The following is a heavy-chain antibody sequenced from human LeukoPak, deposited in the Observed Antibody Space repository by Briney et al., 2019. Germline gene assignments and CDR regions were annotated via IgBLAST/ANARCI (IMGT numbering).Heavy chain of an antibody. CDR3: AKNGDRGAYCSGGSCYPYYYYYMDV. Sequence: PGGSLRLSCAASGFTFSSYGMSWVRQAPGKVLEWVSAVSSSGGTTYYADSVKGRFTISRDNSKNTLSLQMNSLRAEETAIYYCAKNGDRGAYCSGGSCYPYYYYYMDVWGKGTTVTIS. V-gene: IGHV3-23*01. D-gene: IGHD2-15*01. J-gene: IGHJ6*03. CDR2: VSSSGGTT. CDR1: GFTFSSYG.